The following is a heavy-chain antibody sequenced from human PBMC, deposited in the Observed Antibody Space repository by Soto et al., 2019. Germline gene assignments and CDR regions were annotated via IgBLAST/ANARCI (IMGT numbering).Heavy chain of an antibody. CDR3: ARDRRYCSGGSCSADDAFDI. V-gene: IGHV4-30-4*02. J-gene: IGHJ3*02. CDR1: GGSISSGDYY. CDR2: IYYSGST. D-gene: IGHD2-15*01. Sequence: SETLSLTCTVSGGSISSGDYYWSWIRQPPGKGLEWIGYIYYSGSTYYNPSLKSRVTISVDTSKNQFSLKLSSVTAADTAVYYCARDRRYCSGGSCSADDAFDIWGQGTMVTVSS.